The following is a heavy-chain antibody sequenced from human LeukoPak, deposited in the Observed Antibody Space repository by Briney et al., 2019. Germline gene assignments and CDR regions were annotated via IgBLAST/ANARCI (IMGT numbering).Heavy chain of an antibody. V-gene: IGHV1-46*01. CDR2: IKSTGDTT. Sequence: ASVQVSCKTSGYTFTSYHMHWVRQAPGQGLEWVAIIKSTGDTTVYAQEFQGRVTVTRDTSTSTVYMDLSSLSSEDTAVYYCVREDAHTYYFDFWGPGTLVTVSS. D-gene: IGHD2-2*01. CDR1: GYTFTSYH. CDR3: VREDAHTYYFDF. J-gene: IGHJ4*02.